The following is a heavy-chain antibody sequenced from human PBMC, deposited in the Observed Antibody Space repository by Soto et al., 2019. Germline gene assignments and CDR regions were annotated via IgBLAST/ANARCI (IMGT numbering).Heavy chain of an antibody. D-gene: IGHD2-2*01. CDR1: GFSFDEYA. Sequence: EVQLVESGGGLVQPGRYLRLSCAASGFSFDEYAMHWVRQAPGKGLEWVSGVSWNSGTMGYGDSVRGRFAISRDNAKNSLYLQMNSLTTEDTALYYCAKGFCSSTRCLTYSYMDVWGKGTTVTVSS. CDR3: AKGFCSSTRCLTYSYMDV. J-gene: IGHJ6*03. V-gene: IGHV3-9*01. CDR2: VSWNSGTM.